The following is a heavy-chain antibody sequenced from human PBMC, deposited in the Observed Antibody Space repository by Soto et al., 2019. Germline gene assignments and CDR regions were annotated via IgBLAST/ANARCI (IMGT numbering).Heavy chain of an antibody. Sequence: QVQLVQSGAEVKKPGSSVKVSCKASGGTFSSYAISWVRQAPGQGLEWMGGIIPIFGTANYAQKFQGRVTITADESTSTAYMELSSLRSEDTAVYYCARGVGTYYYDSSGYYMDYWDQGTLVTVSS. CDR3: ARGVGTYYYDSSGYYMDY. CDR2: IIPIFGTA. D-gene: IGHD3-22*01. V-gene: IGHV1-69*01. J-gene: IGHJ4*02. CDR1: GGTFSSYA.